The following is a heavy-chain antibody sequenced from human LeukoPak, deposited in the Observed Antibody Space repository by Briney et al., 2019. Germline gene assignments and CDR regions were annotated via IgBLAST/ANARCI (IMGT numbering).Heavy chain of an antibody. V-gene: IGHV4-39*07. Sequence: SETLSLTCTVSGGSMRSSNFYWGWIRQPPGKGLEWIGNINYSGSTYYNPSVKSRVTLSVDVSKNRFSLNLTSVTAADTALYFCARTHFDSLGWFDPWGQGIQVIVSS. J-gene: IGHJ5*02. CDR3: ARTHFDSLGWFDP. D-gene: IGHD3-9*01. CDR1: GGSMRSSNFY. CDR2: INYSGST.